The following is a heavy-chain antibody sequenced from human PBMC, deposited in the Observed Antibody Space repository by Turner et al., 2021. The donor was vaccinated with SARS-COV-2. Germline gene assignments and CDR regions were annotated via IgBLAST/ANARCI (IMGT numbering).Heavy chain of an antibody. V-gene: IGHV3-53*02. CDR3: ARDLIYYGMDV. CDR1: GFTVSSNY. J-gene: IGHJ6*02. CDR2: MYSGGST. Sequence: EVQLVETGGGLIQPGGSLRLSCAASGFTVSSNYMSWVRQAPGKGREWVSVMYSGGSTFYADSVKGRFTISRDNSKNTLYLQMDSLRTEDRAVYYCARDLIYYGMDVWGQGTTVTVSS.